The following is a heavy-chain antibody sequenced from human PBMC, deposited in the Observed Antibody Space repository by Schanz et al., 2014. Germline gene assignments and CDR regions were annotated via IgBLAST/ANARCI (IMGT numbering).Heavy chain of an antibody. Sequence: QVELVESGGGVVQPGRSLRLSCAASGFTFSRHAMHWVRQAAGKGLEWVAAITYDGSNKYYAESVRGRFFISRDSSKNTLFLHMNSLRAEDTAVYYCVRDAGRDGYNLAFDVWGQGTLVTVSS. CDR1: GFTFSRHA. CDR2: ITYDGSNK. CDR3: VRDAGRDGYNLAFDV. V-gene: IGHV3-30*14. J-gene: IGHJ3*01. D-gene: IGHD1-1*01.